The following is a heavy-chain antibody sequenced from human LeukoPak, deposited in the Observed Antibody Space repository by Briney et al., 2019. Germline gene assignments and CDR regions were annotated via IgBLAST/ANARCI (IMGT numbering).Heavy chain of an antibody. CDR3: AKGLTPDWLSTFDY. V-gene: IGHV3-30*18. CDR2: ISYDGSKM. Sequence: GGSLRLSCAASGFIFRNFAMHWVRQAPGKGLEWVAVISYDGSKMYYADSVKGRFTISRDSSKNALYLQMNSLRDEDTAVYYCAKGLTPDWLSTFDYWGQGTLVTVSS. D-gene: IGHD3/OR15-3a*01. J-gene: IGHJ4*02. CDR1: GFIFRNFA.